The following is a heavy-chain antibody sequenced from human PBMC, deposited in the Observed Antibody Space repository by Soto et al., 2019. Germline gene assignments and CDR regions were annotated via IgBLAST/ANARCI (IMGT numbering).Heavy chain of an antibody. J-gene: IGHJ6*02. CDR1: GGSISSGGYY. CDR3: ARDGPPTRQYYYGMDV. Sequence: QVQLQESGPGLVKPLQTLSLTCTVSGGSISSGGYYWSWIRQHPGKGLEWIGYIYYSGSTYYNPSLKSRVTISVDTSKNQFSLKLSSVTAADTAVYYCARDGPPTRQYYYGMDVWGQGTTVTVSS. V-gene: IGHV4-31*03. CDR2: IYYSGST.